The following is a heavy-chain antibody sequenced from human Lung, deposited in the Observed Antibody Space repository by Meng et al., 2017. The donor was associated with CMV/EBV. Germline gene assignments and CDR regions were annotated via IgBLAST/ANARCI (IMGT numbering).Heavy chain of an antibody. CDR2: IYHSGST. J-gene: IGHJ4*02. CDR1: GGSISSSNW. Sequence: SDTLWRXXAVSGGSISSSNWWSWVRQPPGKGLEWIGEIYHSGSTNYNPSLKSRVTISVDKSKNQFSLKLSSVPAADTAVYYCAIGGEKHLVRGELDYWGQGXLVTVSS. V-gene: IGHV4-4*02. D-gene: IGHD3-10*01. CDR3: AIGGEKHLVRGELDY.